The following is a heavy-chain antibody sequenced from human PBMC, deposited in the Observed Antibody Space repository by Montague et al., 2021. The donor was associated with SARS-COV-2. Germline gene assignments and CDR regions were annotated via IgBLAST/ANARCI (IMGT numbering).Heavy chain of an antibody. Sequence: SETLSLTCAVSGVSITTTNWWRLVRQPPGKGLEWIGEIPNGGIATYNPSLKSRATISMDRYRNLFYLQLSSVTAADTAIYYCAGKVLTVPADYWGQGTLVTVS. D-gene: IGHD4-11*01. V-gene: IGHV4/OR15-8*02. CDR1: GVSITTTNW. CDR3: AGKVLTVPADY. J-gene: IGHJ4*02. CDR2: IPNGGIA.